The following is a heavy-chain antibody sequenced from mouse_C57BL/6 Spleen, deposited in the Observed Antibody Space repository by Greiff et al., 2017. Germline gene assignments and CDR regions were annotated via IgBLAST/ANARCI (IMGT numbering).Heavy chain of an antibody. CDR2: ISSGSSTI. V-gene: IGHV5-17*01. J-gene: IGHJ1*03. CDR3: ARQWYYGSSPYWYFDV. CDR1: GFTFSDYG. Sequence: EVKVVESGGGLVKPGGSLKLSCAASGFTFSDYGMHWVRQAPEKGLEWVAYISSGSSTIYYADTVKGRFTISRDNAKNTLFLQMTSLRSEDTAMYYCARQWYYGSSPYWYFDVWGTGTTVTVSS. D-gene: IGHD1-1*01.